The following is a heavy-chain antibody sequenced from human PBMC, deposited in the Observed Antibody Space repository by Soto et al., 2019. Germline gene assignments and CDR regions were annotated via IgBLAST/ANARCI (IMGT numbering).Heavy chain of an antibody. D-gene: IGHD2-2*01. CDR3: ARDGGRGYQLLGWFDP. CDR2: IWYDGSNK. CDR1: GFTFSSYG. J-gene: IGHJ5*02. V-gene: IGHV3-33*01. Sequence: QVQLVESGGGVVQPGRSLRLSCAASGFTFSSYGMHWVRQAPGKGLEWVAVIWYDGSNKYYADSVKGRFTISRDNSKNTLYLKMNSLRAEDTAVYYCARDGGRGYQLLGWFDPWGQGTLVTVSS.